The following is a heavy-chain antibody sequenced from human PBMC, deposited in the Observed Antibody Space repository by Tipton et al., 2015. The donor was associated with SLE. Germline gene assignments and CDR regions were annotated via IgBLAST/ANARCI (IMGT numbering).Heavy chain of an antibody. J-gene: IGHJ4*02. CDR2: ISTSGSST. V-gene: IGHV3-11*01. CDR1: GFTFSDYY. D-gene: IGHD1-1*01. Sequence: GSLRLSCAASGFTFSDYYMKWIRQAPGKGLEWVSYISTSGSSTYSGDSVRGRFTISRDDSKNTVYLQMNSLRVEDTAVYYCAKEAGTTGYYFDSWGQGTLVTVSS. CDR3: AKEAGTTGYYFDS.